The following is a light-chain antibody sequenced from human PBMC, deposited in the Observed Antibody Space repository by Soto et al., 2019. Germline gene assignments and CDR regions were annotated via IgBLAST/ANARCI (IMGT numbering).Light chain of an antibody. V-gene: IGKV1-5*01. CDR2: DVS. Sequence: DIQMTQSPSTLSASVGDRLTITCRARQGISGRLAWYQQKPGKAPNLLIYDVSNLESGVPSRFSGTGSGTEFTLTINSLQPDDFTTYYCQQYNSYSTFGPGTKVEVK. J-gene: IGKJ1*01. CDR3: QQYNSYST. CDR1: QGISGR.